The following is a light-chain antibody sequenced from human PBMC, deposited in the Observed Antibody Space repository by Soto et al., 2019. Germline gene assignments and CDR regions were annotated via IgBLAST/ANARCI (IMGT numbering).Light chain of an antibody. J-gene: IGLJ1*01. V-gene: IGLV2-14*01. Sequence: QSALTQPASVSGSPGQSITISFTGTSSDVGGYNYVSWCQQHPGKAPKLMIYEVSNRPSGVSNRFSGSKSGNTATLTISGLQAEDEADYYCSSYTSRSTLVFGTGTKVTVL. CDR2: EVS. CDR3: SSYTSRSTLV. CDR1: SSDVGGYNY.